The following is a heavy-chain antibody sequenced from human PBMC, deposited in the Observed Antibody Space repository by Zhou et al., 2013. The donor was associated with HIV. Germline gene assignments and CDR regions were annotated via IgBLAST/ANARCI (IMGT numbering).Heavy chain of an antibody. CDR3: ARRPNWWEGYFDL. V-gene: IGHV1-18*01. Sequence: QVQLVQSGAEVKKPGASVKVSCKASGYTFTNYGLSWVRQAPGQGLEWVGWISTYNGNTNYAQKLHGRITVTTDTSTSTAYMELRSLRSDDTAVYYCARRPNWWEGYFDLVGPWHPGHCLL. J-gene: IGHJ2*01. CDR2: ISTYNGNT. CDR1: GYTFTNYG. D-gene: IGHD2-8*02.